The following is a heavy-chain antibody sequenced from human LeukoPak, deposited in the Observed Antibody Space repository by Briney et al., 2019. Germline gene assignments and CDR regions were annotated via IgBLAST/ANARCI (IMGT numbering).Heavy chain of an antibody. D-gene: IGHD5-12*01. J-gene: IGHJ4*02. V-gene: IGHV3-74*01. CDR1: TFALGSYW. Sequence: PGGSLRLSCTSSTFALGSYWMHWVRQVPGGGLVWVPRMSSDGTGTNYADSVKGRFTISRDNAKNSLYLQMNSLRVEDTAVYYCARGGAGYFFDFWGQGTLVTVSS. CDR3: ARGGAGYFFDF. CDR2: MSSDGTGT.